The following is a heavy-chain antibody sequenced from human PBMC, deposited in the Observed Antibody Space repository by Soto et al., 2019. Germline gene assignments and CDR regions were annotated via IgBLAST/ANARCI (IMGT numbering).Heavy chain of an antibody. CDR2: IYYGGST. D-gene: IGHD3-3*01. V-gene: IGHV4-39*01. CDR3: ASRITIFGVVSEY. CDR1: CGSISSSSYS. Sequence: SETLSLTCTFSCGSISSSSYSWGWIRQPPGRGLEWIGSIYYGGSTYYNPSLKSRVTISVDTSKNQFSLKLSSVTAADTAVYYCASRITIFGVVSEYWGQGTLVTVSS. J-gene: IGHJ4*02.